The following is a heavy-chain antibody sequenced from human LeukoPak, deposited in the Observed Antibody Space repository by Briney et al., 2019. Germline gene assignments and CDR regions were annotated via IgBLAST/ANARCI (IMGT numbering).Heavy chain of an antibody. CDR3: ASPTDWFDP. CDR1: GGSFSGYY. CDR2: INHSGST. V-gene: IGHV4-34*01. J-gene: IGHJ5*02. Sequence: PSETLSLTCAVYGGSFSGYYWSWIRQPSGKGLEWIGEINHSGSTNYNPSLKSRVTISVDTSKNQFSLKLSSVTAADTAVYYCASPTDWFDPWGQGTLVTVSS.